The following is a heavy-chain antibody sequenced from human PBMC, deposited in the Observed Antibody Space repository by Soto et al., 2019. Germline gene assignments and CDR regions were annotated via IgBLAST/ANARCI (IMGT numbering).Heavy chain of an antibody. D-gene: IGHD4-17*01. CDR2: ISAYNGNT. CDR3: ARGHAYGDLHTLDY. V-gene: IGHV1-18*04. J-gene: IGHJ4*02. Sequence: QVQLVQSGAEVKKPGASVKVSCKASGYTFTSYGISWVRQAPGQWLEWMGWISAYNGNTNYAQKLQGRVTMTTDTSTNTGSLGLRRLGSDEKAVYYCARGHAYGDLHTLDYWGQGTLVTVSS. CDR1: GYTFTSYG.